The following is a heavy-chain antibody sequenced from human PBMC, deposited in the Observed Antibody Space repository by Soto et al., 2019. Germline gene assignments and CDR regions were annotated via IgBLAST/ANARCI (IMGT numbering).Heavy chain of an antibody. D-gene: IGHD2-15*01. CDR2: VFTTGTT. J-gene: IGHJ5*02. V-gene: IGHV4-39*01. CDR3: ARATGWSNWFDP. Sequence: QLQVQESGPALVKPSETLSLTCTVSGASLSSRDYYWAWVRQPPGKGLEWIGSVFTTGTTYYNPSLKNGVTISLPTSENQSSLEQNSVTAADTAICYCARATGWSNWFDPWGQGTLVTVSS. CDR1: GASLSSRDYY.